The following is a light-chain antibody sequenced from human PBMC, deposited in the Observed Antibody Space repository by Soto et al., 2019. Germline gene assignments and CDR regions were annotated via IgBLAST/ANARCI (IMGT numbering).Light chain of an antibody. CDR3: QQYNSSPRGLT. CDR1: QDIRKY. J-gene: IGKJ4*01. V-gene: IGKV1-33*01. Sequence: DIQMTHSPSSLSASVVDIFTITCQATQDIRKYLNWYQQKPGKAPKLLIYDASSLETGVPSRFSGSGSGTEFTLTISSLQPDDFATYYCQQYNSSPRGLTFGGGTKVDIK. CDR2: DAS.